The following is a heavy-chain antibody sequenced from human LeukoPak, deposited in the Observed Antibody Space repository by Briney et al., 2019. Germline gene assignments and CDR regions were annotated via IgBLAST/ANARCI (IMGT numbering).Heavy chain of an antibody. CDR2: IIPIFGTA. V-gene: IGHV1-69*05. Sequence: SVKVSCKASGGTFSSYAISWVRQAPGQGLEWMGGIIPIFGTANYAQKFQGRVTITTDESTSTAYMELSSLRSEDTAVYYCARGKIVPPNIAHAFDIWGQGTMVTVSS. J-gene: IGHJ3*02. CDR3: ARGKIVPPNIAHAFDI. CDR1: GGTFSSYA. D-gene: IGHD2-15*01.